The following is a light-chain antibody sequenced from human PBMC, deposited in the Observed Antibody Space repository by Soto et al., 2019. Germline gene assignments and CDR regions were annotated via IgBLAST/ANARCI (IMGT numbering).Light chain of an antibody. V-gene: IGKV1-5*03. CDR2: KAS. J-gene: IGKJ1*01. CDR1: QTISSW. CDR3: QQYDYSRT. Sequence: DIQMTQSPSTLSGSVGDRVTITCRASQTISSWLAWYQQKPGKAPKLLIYKASTLKSGVPSRFSGSGSGTEFTLTISSVHSDDFATYYCQQYDYSRTFGQGTKVDIK.